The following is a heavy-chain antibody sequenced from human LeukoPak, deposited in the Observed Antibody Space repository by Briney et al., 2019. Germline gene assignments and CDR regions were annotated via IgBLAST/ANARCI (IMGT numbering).Heavy chain of an antibody. V-gene: IGHV6-1*01. J-gene: IGHJ4*02. Sequence: SQTLSLTCAISGDSVSSNSAAWNWIRQSPSRGLEWLGRTYYRSKWYNDNAVSVKSRITINPDTSKNQFSLQLNSVTPEDTAVYYCARVTILRGYSYGAFDYWGQGTLVTVSS. CDR1: GDSVSSNSAA. D-gene: IGHD5-18*01. CDR2: TYYRSKWYN. CDR3: ARVTILRGYSYGAFDY.